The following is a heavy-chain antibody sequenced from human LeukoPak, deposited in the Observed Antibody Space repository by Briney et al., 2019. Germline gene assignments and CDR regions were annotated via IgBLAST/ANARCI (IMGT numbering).Heavy chain of an antibody. D-gene: IGHD3-22*01. CDR3: AKDKSYYDSSGYYRVSAFDI. Sequence: GGSLRLSCAASGFTFSSYAMHWVRQAPGKGLEWVSIISSSGGTTYYADSVKGRFAISRDNSKSTLYLQMDSLRAEDTAVYYCAKDKSYYDSSGYYRVSAFDIWGQGTMVTVSS. CDR2: ISSSGGTT. V-gene: IGHV3-23*01. J-gene: IGHJ3*02. CDR1: GFTFSSYA.